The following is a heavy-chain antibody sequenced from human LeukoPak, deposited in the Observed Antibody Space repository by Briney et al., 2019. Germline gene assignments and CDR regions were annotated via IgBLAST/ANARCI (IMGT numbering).Heavy chain of an antibody. J-gene: IGHJ4*02. V-gene: IGHV3-7*01. CDR3: SRSLDY. D-gene: IGHD1-1*01. CDR2: IKQDGTEM. CDR1: GFTFSNYW. Sequence: GGSLRLSCAASGFTFSNYWMDWVRQAPGKGLERVANIKQDGTEMYYVDSVKGRFTISRDNAKNSLYLQMNSLRAEDTAVYYCSRSLDYWGQGTLVTVSS.